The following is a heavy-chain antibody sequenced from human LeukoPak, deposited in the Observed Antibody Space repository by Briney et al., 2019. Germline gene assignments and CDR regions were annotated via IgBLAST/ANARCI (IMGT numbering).Heavy chain of an antibody. CDR1: GFTFSSYA. CDR3: ARTQGVRYPFDP. CDR2: IYSGGST. Sequence: GGSLRLSCAASGFTFSSYAMSWVRQAPGKGLEWVSVIYSGGSTYYADSVKGRFTISRDNSKNTLYLQMNSLRAEDTAVYYCARTQGVRYPFDPWGQGTLVTIS. V-gene: IGHV3-53*01. D-gene: IGHD3-9*01. J-gene: IGHJ5*02.